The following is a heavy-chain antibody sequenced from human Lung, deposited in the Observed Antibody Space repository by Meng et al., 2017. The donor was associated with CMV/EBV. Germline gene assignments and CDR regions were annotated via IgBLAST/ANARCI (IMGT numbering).Heavy chain of an antibody. CDR1: VYSNSAA. V-gene: IGHV6-1*01. J-gene: IGHJ2*01. D-gene: IGHD6-13*01. Sequence: VYSNSAAWSWIRQSPSRGLEWLGRTYYRSKWYNDYAVSVKSRITINPDTSKNHFSLHLNSVTPDDTAVYYCVRGSNTWYTYWFFDLWGRGTLVTVSS. CDR2: TYYRSKWYN. CDR3: VRGSNTWYTYWFFDL.